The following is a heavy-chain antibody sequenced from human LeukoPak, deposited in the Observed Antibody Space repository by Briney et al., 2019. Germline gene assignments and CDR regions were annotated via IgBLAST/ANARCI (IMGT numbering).Heavy chain of an antibody. CDR3: AKEDYDFWSGYPDY. V-gene: IGHV3-48*01. CDR1: GFTFSSYS. Sequence: GSLRLSCAASGFTFSSYSMNWVRQAPGKGLEWVSYISSSSSTIYYADSVKGRFTISRDNAKNSLYLQMNSLRAEDTAVYYCAKEDYDFWSGYPDYWGQGALVTVSS. D-gene: IGHD3-3*01. J-gene: IGHJ4*02. CDR2: ISSSSSTI.